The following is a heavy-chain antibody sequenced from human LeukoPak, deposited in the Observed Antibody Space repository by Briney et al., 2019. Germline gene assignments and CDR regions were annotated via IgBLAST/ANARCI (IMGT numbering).Heavy chain of an antibody. CDR3: AREWRGAFDY. D-gene: IGHD4/OR15-4a*01. J-gene: IGHJ4*02. CDR2: VNDGGDNT. Sequence: GGSLRLSCSASGFTFSSYAMSWVRQAPGKGLEWVSSVNDGGDNTYYADYLRGRFTVSRDNSRNTLWLQMNSLRAEDTAVYYCAREWRGAFDYWGQGTLVTVSS. CDR1: GFTFSSYA. V-gene: IGHV3-23*01.